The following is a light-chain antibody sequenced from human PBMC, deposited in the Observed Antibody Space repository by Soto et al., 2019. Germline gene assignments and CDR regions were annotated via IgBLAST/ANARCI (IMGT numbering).Light chain of an antibody. V-gene: IGKV1-12*01. Sequence: DIQMTQSPSSVSASVGDRVTITCRASQGISSRLAWYQQKPGKAPNLLIYAAASLQSGVPSRFSGSGSETEFTLTIGSLQPEDCATYYCQQSNSFPLTFGGGTKVEIK. CDR1: QGISSR. CDR3: QQSNSFPLT. J-gene: IGKJ4*01. CDR2: AAA.